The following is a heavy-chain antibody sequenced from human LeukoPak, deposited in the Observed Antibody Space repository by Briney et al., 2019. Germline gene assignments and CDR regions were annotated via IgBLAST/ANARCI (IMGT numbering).Heavy chain of an antibody. J-gene: IGHJ5*02. CDR3: AKDRVGATRVNWFDP. D-gene: IGHD1-26*01. Sequence: TGGSLRLSCAASGFTFSSYAMRWVRQAPGKGLEWVSAISGSGGSTYYADSVKGRFTISRDNSKNTLYLQMNSLRAEDTAVYYCAKDRVGATRVNWFDPWGQGTLVTVSS. V-gene: IGHV3-23*01. CDR1: GFTFSSYA. CDR2: ISGSGGST.